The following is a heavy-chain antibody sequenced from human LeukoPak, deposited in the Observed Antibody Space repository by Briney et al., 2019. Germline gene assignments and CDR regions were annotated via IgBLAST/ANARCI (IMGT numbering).Heavy chain of an antibody. V-gene: IGHV3-66*02. CDR1: GFTVRSNY. Sequence: GSLRLSCAASGFTVRSNYMSWVRQAPGKGLEWGSGIFSGGSTYYADSVKGRFTISRDNSKNTLYLQMNSLRAEDTAVYYCARAEDIGYCSGGSCYPQYYFDYWGQGTLVTVSS. CDR2: IFSGGST. D-gene: IGHD2-15*01. J-gene: IGHJ4*02. CDR3: ARAEDIGYCSGGSCYPQYYFDY.